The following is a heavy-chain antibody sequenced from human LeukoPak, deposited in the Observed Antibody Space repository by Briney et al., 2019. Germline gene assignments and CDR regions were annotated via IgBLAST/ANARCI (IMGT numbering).Heavy chain of an antibody. V-gene: IGHV4-61*02. CDR3: ARVTTGGYYNC. D-gene: IGHD3-22*01. J-gene: IGHJ4*02. CDR1: GGSISSGTYY. Sequence: SQTLSLTCTVSGGSISSGTYYWTWIRQPAGKGLEWIGRIYTTGSTNYNPSLKSRVTMSTDTSKNQFSLKLSSVTAADTAVYYCARVTTGGYYNCWGQGTLVTVFS. CDR2: IYTTGST.